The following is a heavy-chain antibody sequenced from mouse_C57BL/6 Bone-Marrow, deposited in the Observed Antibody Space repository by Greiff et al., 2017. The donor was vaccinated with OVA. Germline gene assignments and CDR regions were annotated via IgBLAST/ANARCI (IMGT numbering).Heavy chain of an antibody. CDR1: GYAFTNYL. CDR3: ARSGYYGSSPWYFDV. CDR2: INPGSGGT. Sequence: QVQLQQSGAELVRPGPSVKVSCKASGYAFTNYLIEWVKQRPGQGLEWIGVINPGSGGTNYNEKFKGKATLTADKSSSTAYMQLSSLTSEDSAVYFCARSGYYGSSPWYFDVWGTGTTVTVSS. V-gene: IGHV1-54*01. D-gene: IGHD1-1*01. J-gene: IGHJ1*03.